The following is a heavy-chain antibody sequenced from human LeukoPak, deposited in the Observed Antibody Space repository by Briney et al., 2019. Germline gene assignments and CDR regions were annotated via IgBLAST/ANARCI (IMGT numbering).Heavy chain of an antibody. J-gene: IGHJ6*04. V-gene: IGHV3-7*01. Sequence: GGSLRLSCAASAFTFSRYWTTWVRQAPGKGLEWVANINEDGSEKYYLDSVRGRFTISRDNAKNSLYLQMNSLRAEDTAVYYCAELGITMIGGVWGKGTTVTISS. CDR2: INEDGSEK. CDR1: AFTFSRYW. D-gene: IGHD3-10*02. CDR3: AELGITMIGGV.